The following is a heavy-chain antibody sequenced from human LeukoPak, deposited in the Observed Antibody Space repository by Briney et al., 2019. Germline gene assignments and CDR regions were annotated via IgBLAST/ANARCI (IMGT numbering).Heavy chain of an antibody. D-gene: IGHD6-13*01. CDR3: APLGYSSPY. CDR2: ISDSGSPI. V-gene: IGHV3-48*04. CDR1: GFTFSSYS. J-gene: IGHJ4*02. Sequence: GGSLRLSCAASGFTFSSYSMNWVRQAPGKGLEWVSYISDSGSPIYYTDSVKGRFTTSRDNAKNSLFPQMNSLRAEDTAVYYCAPLGYSSPYWGQGTLVTVSS.